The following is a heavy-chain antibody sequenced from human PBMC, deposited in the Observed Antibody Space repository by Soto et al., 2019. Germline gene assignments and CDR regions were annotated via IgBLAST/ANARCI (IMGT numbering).Heavy chain of an antibody. D-gene: IGHD3-16*01. Sequence: PGGSLRLSCAASGFTFSSYGMHWVRQAPGKGLEWVAVISYDGSNKYYADSVKGRFTISRDNSKNTLYLQMNSLRAEDTAVYYCAKDLGKAAIMAYWGQGTLVTVSS. J-gene: IGHJ4*02. CDR3: AKDLGKAAIMAY. CDR2: ISYDGSNK. V-gene: IGHV3-30*18. CDR1: GFTFSSYG.